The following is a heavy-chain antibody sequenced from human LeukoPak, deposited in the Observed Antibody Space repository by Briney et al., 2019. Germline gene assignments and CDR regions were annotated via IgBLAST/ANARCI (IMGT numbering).Heavy chain of an antibody. Sequence: ASVKVSCKASGGTFSSYAISWVRQAPGQGLEWMGGIIPIFGTTNYAQKIQDRVTITSDKSTSTAYMELSSLRSEATAVYYCARWQFGGQLAYFDYWGQGTLVTVSS. CDR3: ARWQFGGQLAYFDY. J-gene: IGHJ4*02. V-gene: IGHV1-69*06. CDR1: GGTFSSYA. CDR2: IIPIFGTT. D-gene: IGHD6-13*01.